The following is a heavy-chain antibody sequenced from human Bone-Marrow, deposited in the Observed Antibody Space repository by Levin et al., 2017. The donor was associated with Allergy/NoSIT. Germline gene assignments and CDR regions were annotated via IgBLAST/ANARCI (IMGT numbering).Heavy chain of an antibody. J-gene: IGHJ3*02. CDR3: ARRRPAPVVVNAFDI. CDR2: INHSGST. CDR1: GGSFSGYY. V-gene: IGHV4-34*01. D-gene: IGHD2-21*01. Sequence: PSETLSLTCAVYGGSFSGYYWSWIRQPPGKGLEWIGEINHSGSTNYNPSLKSRVTISVDTSKNQFSLKLSSVTAADTAVYYCARRRPAPVVVNAFDIWGQGTMVTVSS.